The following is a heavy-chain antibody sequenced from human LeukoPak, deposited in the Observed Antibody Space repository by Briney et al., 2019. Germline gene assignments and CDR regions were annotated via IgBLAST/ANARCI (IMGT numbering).Heavy chain of an antibody. V-gene: IGHV3-53*01. CDR2: IYSGGST. Sequence: PGGSLRLSCAASGFTVSSNYMSWVRQAPGKGLEWVSVIYSGGSTYYADSVKGRFTISRDNSKITLYLQMNSLRAEDTAVYYCATLGYCSSTSCRGDYWGQGTLVTVSS. D-gene: IGHD2-2*01. CDR3: ATLGYCSSTSCRGDY. CDR1: GFTVSSNY. J-gene: IGHJ4*02.